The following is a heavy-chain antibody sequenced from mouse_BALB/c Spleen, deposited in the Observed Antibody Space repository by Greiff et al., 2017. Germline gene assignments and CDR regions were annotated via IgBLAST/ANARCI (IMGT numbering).Heavy chain of an antibody. CDR2: IDPSDSYT. D-gene: IGHD1-1*01. V-gene: IGHV1-69*02. Sequence: QVQLQQSGAELVKPGASVKLSCKASGYTFTSYWMHWVKQRPGQGLEWIGEIDPSDSYTNYNQKFKGKATLTVDKSSSTAYMQLSSLTSEDSAVYYCARYYGSSYGGAMDYWGQGTSVTVSS. CDR1: GYTFTSYW. J-gene: IGHJ4*01. CDR3: ARYYGSSYGGAMDY.